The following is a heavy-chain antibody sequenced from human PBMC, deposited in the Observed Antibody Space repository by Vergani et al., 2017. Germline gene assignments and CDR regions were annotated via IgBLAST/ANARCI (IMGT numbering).Heavy chain of an antibody. Sequence: QVQLVESGGGVFQPGRSLRLSCAASGFTFSSYGMHWVRQAPGKGLEWVAVITYDGSNKYYADSVKGRFTISRDNSKNTLYLQMNSLRAEETAVYYCAKAKYSSGWGKYYFDYWGQGTLVTVSS. V-gene: IGHV3-30*18. CDR2: ITYDGSNK. D-gene: IGHD6-19*01. CDR1: GFTFSSYG. CDR3: AKAKYSSGWGKYYFDY. J-gene: IGHJ4*02.